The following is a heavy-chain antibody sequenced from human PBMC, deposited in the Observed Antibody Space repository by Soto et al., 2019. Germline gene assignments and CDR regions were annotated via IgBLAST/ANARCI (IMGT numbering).Heavy chain of an antibody. CDR3: ARPSRRSNWGFDP. CDR1: GYTFTSYD. Sequence: QVQLVQSGAEVKKPGASVKVSCKASGYTFTSYDINWVRQATGQGLEWMGWMNPNSGNTGYAQKFQGRVTMTRDTFIGTAYMELSSMRSEDTAVYYCARPSRRSNWGFDPWGQGTLVTVSS. J-gene: IGHJ5*02. CDR2: MNPNSGNT. D-gene: IGHD7-27*01. V-gene: IGHV1-8*01.